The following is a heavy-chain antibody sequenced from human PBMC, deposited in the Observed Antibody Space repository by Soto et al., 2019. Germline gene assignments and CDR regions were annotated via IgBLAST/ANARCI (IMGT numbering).Heavy chain of an antibody. V-gene: IGHV2-70*02. CDR1: GFSLSRKGMS. CDR2: IDWEEEK. D-gene: IGHD3-3*01. J-gene: IGHJ5*02. CDR3: ARVGRGYYDFWSGPFDP. Sequence: SGPTLVNPKQTLILTCAFSGFSLSRKGMSVSWIRQPPGKALELLALIDWEEEKFSSPSLRTRLTVSKDTSKSQVVLTLTNVDPVDTAVYYCARVGRGYYDFWSGPFDPWGQGTLVTVSS.